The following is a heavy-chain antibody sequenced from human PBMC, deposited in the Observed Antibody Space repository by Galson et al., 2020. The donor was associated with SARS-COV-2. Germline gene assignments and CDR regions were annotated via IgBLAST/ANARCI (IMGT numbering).Heavy chain of an antibody. V-gene: IGHV1-18*01. J-gene: IGHJ4*02. CDR2: ISAYNGNT. CDR1: GYTFTSYG. Sequence: ASVKVSCKASGYTFTSYGISWARQAPGQGLEWMGWISAYNGNTNYAQKLQGRVTMTTDTSTSTAYMELRSLRSDDTAVYYCARLIRGDIVVVPALDYWGQGTLVTVSS. CDR3: ARLIRGDIVVVPALDY. D-gene: IGHD2-2*01.